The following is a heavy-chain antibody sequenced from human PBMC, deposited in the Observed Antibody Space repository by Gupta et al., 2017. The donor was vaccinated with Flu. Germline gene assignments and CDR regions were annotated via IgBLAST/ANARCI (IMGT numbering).Heavy chain of an antibody. V-gene: IGHV5-51*01. Sequence: DVQLVQSGAEVKKPGESLKISCQGSGYRFTSYWIGWVRQMPGKGLEWMGIIYPGDSDTRYSPSFQGQVTISADKSISTAYLQWSSLKASDTAMYYCARHPRMATMPKGGFDYWGQGTLVTVSS. CDR1: GYRFTSYW. J-gene: IGHJ4*02. D-gene: IGHD5-24*01. CDR3: ARHPRMATMPKGGFDY. CDR2: IYPGDSDT.